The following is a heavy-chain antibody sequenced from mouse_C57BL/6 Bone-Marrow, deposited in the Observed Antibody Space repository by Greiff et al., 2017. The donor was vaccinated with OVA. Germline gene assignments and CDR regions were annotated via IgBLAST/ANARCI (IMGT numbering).Heavy chain of an antibody. CDR3: ARIYYYAPAY. V-gene: IGHV2-2*01. CDR2: IWSGGST. CDR1: GFSLTSYG. J-gene: IGHJ3*01. Sequence: QVQLQQSGPGLVQPSQSLSITCTVSGFSLTSYGVHWVRQSPGKGLEWLGVIWSGGSTDYNAAFISRLSISKDNSKSQVFFKMNSLQADDTAIYYCARIYYYAPAYWGQGTLVTVSA. D-gene: IGHD1-1*01.